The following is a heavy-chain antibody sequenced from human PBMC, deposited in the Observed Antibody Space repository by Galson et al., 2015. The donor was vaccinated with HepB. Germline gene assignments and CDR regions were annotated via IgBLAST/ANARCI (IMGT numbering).Heavy chain of an antibody. Sequence: SLRLSCAASGFTFSSYWMSWVCQAPGKGLEWVANIKQDGSEKYYVDSVKGRFTISRDNAKNSLYLQMNSLRAEDTAVYYCAREGGIVVVPAATPGIVDYWGQGTLVTVSS. CDR2: IKQDGSEK. CDR3: AREGGIVVVPAATPGIVDY. V-gene: IGHV3-7*03. D-gene: IGHD2-2*01. J-gene: IGHJ4*02. CDR1: GFTFSSYW.